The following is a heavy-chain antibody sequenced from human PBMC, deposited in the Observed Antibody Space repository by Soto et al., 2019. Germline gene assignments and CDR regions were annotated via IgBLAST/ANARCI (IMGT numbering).Heavy chain of an antibody. J-gene: IGHJ4*02. CDR2: ISSSSSYT. CDR1: GFTFSDYY. Sequence: GGSLRLSCAASGFTFSDYYMSWIRQAPGKGLEWVSYISSSSSYTNYADSVKGRFTISRDNAKNTLFLQMNSLRAEDTAVYFCASGGSSLNFDSWGQGTLVTVSS. D-gene: IGHD6-13*01. CDR3: ASGGSSLNFDS. V-gene: IGHV3-11*06.